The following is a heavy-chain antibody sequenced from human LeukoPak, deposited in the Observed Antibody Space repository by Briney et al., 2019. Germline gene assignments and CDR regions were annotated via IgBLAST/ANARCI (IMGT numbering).Heavy chain of an antibody. CDR3: ARVVTTRGFHFDY. CDR2: IYYSGST. CDR1: GGSISSGSYY. V-gene: IGHV4-39*01. J-gene: IGHJ4*02. Sequence: SETLSLTCTVSGGSISSGSYYWAWIRQPPGTGLEWIGSIYYSGSTYYNPSLKSRVTISADASKNQFSLKLSSVTAADTAIYYCARVVTTRGFHFDYWGQGTLVTVSS. D-gene: IGHD5-12*01.